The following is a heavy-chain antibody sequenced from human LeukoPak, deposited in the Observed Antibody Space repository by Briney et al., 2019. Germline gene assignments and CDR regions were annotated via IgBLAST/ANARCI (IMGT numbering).Heavy chain of an antibody. CDR2: IYWDDDK. J-gene: IGHJ5*02. V-gene: IGHV2-5*02. CDR1: GFSLSTSGVG. Sequence: SGPTLVKPTQTLTLTCTFSGFSLSTSGVGVGWIRQPPGKALEWLALIYWDDDKSCSPSLKSRLTITNDTSKNQVVLTMTNMDPVDTATYYCAHSPPAAREGLSFDPWGPGTLVTVSS. D-gene: IGHD3/OR15-3a*01. CDR3: AHSPPAAREGLSFDP.